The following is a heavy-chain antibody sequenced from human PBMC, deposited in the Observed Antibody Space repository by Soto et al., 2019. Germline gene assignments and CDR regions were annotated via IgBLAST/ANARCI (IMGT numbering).Heavy chain of an antibody. D-gene: IGHD1-26*01. CDR3: ARAGIVGATTVGAFDI. CDR2: IWYDGSNK. J-gene: IGHJ3*02. Sequence: QVQLVESGGGVVQPGRSLRLSCAASGFTFSTYGMHWVRQAPGKGLEWVAVIWYDGSNKYYADSVRGRFTISRDNSKNPLYLQMNSLRAEDTAVYYCARAGIVGATTVGAFDIWGRGTMVTFSS. CDR1: GFTFSTYG. V-gene: IGHV3-33*01.